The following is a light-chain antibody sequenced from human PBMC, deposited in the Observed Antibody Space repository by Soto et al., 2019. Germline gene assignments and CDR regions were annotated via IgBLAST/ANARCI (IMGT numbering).Light chain of an antibody. CDR2: DVS. Sequence: QSALTQPASVSGSPGQSITISCTGTSSDVGGYNYVSWYQQHPGKAPKLMIYDVSNRPSGVSNRFSGSKSANTPSLTISGLQAEDEADYYCSSYTSSSTRVFGTGTKVTVL. V-gene: IGLV2-14*01. CDR3: SSYTSSSTRV. J-gene: IGLJ1*01. CDR1: SSDVGGYNY.